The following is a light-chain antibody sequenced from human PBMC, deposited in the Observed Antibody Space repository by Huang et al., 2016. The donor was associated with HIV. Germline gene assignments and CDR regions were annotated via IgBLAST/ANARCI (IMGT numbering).Light chain of an antibody. J-gene: IGKJ4*01. CDR1: QGISSY. CDR2: PSF. Sequence: IQLTQSPSSLSASIGDRVTVTCRASQGISSYLAWYQHKPGKAPSLLIYPSFTLQSGVPSRFSGSGSGTDFTLTISSVQPEDSATYYCQQLNSYPLTFGGGTKVEIK. CDR3: QQLNSYPLT. V-gene: IGKV1-9*01.